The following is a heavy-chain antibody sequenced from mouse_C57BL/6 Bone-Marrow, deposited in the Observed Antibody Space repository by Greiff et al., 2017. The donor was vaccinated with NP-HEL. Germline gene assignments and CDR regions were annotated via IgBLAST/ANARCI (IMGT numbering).Heavy chain of an antibody. CDR1: GFTFSDYY. J-gene: IGHJ4*01. CDR2: INYDGSST. V-gene: IGHV5-16*01. CDR3: AREGGLRRRTYAMDY. D-gene: IGHD2-4*01. Sequence: DVKLVESEGGLVQPGSSMKLSCTASGFTFSDYYMAWVRQVPEKGLEWVANINYDGSSTYYLDSLKSRFIISRDNAKKILYLQMSSLKSEDTATYYCAREGGLRRRTYAMDYWGQGTSVTVSS.